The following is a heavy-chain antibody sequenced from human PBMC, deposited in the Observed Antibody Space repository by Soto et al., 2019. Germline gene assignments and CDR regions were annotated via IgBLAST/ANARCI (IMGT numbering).Heavy chain of an antibody. CDR2: IYYSGST. CDR1: GGSISSYY. V-gene: IGHV4-59*01. J-gene: IGHJ4*02. D-gene: IGHD2-15*01. Sequence: SETLSLTCTVSGGSISSYYWSWIRQPPGKGLEWIGYIYYSGSTNYNPSLKSRVTISVDTSKNQFSLKLSSVTAADTAVYYCARGTQYCSGGSCHHKDFDYWGQGTLVTVSS. CDR3: ARGTQYCSGGSCHHKDFDY.